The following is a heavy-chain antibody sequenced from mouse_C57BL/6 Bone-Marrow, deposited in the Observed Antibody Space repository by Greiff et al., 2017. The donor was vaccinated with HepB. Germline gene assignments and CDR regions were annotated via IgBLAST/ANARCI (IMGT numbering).Heavy chain of an antibody. V-gene: IGHV3-6*01. CDR2: ISYDGSN. J-gene: IGHJ2*01. CDR1: GYSITSGYY. D-gene: IGHD1-1*01. CDR3: ARVYYYGSSYPFDY. Sequence: VQLKESGPGLVKPSQSLSLTCSVTGYSITSGYYWNWIRQFPGNKLEWMGYISYDGSNNYNPYLKNRISITRDTSKNQFFLKLNSVTTEDTATYYCARVYYYGSSYPFDYWGQGTTLTVSS.